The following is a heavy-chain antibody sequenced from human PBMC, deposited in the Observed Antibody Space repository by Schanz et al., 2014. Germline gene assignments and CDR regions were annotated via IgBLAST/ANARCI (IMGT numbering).Heavy chain of an antibody. CDR3: ARDYAGFDC. V-gene: IGHV3-21*01. J-gene: IGHJ4*02. CDR2: ISSSSSYI. D-gene: IGHD3-16*01. CDR1: GFTFSSYG. Sequence: EVQLVESGGGLVQPGGSLRLSCEASGFTFSSYGMNWVRQAPGKGLEWVSYISSSSSYIYYADSMKGRFTISRDNAKNSLYLQMNSLRAEDTAVYYCARDYAGFDCWGQGTLVTVSS.